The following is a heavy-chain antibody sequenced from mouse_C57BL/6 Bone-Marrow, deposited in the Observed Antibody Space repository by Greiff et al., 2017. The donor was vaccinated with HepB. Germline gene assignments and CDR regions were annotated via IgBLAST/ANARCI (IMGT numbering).Heavy chain of an antibody. Sequence: VKLQQSGPELVKPGASVKLSCKASGYTVTSYDINWVKQRPGQGLEWIGWIYPRDGSTKYNEKFKGKATLTVDTSSSTAYMELHSLTSEDSAVYFCARGGLRALYYFDYWGQGTTLTVSS. CDR1: GYTVTSYD. J-gene: IGHJ2*01. D-gene: IGHD2-4*01. V-gene: IGHV1-85*01. CDR2: IYPRDGST. CDR3: ARGGLRALYYFDY.